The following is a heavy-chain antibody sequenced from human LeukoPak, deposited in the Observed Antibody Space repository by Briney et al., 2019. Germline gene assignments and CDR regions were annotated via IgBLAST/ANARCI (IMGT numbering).Heavy chain of an antibody. J-gene: IGHJ4*02. CDR1: GYTLTELS. D-gene: IGHD6-19*01. V-gene: IGHV1-24*01. CDR2: FDPEDGET. Sequence: ASVKVSCKVSGYTLTELSMHRVRQAPGKGLEWMGGFDPEDGETIYAQKFQGRVTMTEDTSTDTAYMELSSLRSEDTAVYYCATVHGAGAVAGTSYFDYWGQGTLVTVSS. CDR3: ATVHGAGAVAGTSYFDY.